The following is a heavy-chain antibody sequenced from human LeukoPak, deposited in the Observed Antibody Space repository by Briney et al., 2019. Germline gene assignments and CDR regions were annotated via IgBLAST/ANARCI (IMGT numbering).Heavy chain of an antibody. CDR2: ISRSSSYT. CDR3: ARDRSGYANDAFDF. V-gene: IGHV3-11*05. D-gene: IGHD3-3*01. CDR1: GFTFSDYY. Sequence: GGSLRLSCAASGFTFSDYYMNWIRQAPGKGLEWISTISRSSSYTNYADSVKGRFSISRDNAKNSLYLQMNSLGAEDTAVYYCARDRSGYANDAFDFWGQGTMVTVSS. J-gene: IGHJ3*01.